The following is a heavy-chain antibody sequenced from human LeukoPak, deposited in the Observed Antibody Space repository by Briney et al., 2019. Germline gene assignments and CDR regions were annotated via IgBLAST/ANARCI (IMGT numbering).Heavy chain of an antibody. V-gene: IGHV2-70*17. CDR1: GFSLSTSGLC. D-gene: IGHD3-22*01. J-gene: IGHJ4*02. CDR2: IDWDDDK. CDR3: ARTYRPIVGTWYFDY. Sequence: SGPTLVNPTQTLTLTCTFSGFSLSTSGLCVSWIRKPPGKALEWLARIDWDDDKFYSASLKTRLTISKGTSKNQVVLTMTNVDPVDTATYYCARTYRPIVGTWYFDYWGQGALVTVSS.